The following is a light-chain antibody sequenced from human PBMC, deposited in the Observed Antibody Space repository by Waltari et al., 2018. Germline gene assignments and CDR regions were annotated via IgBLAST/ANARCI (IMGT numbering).Light chain of an antibody. V-gene: IGLV3-19*01. CDR3: CSRDTSGKQYV. CDR1: SLRTYY. CDR2: GDN. J-gene: IGLJ1*01. Sequence: SSELTQDPAVSVALGQRVRITCQGDSLRTYYATWYQQKPGQAPVVVMYGDNKRPSGIPARCSGSSAGNTAVLTITGAQAEDEADYYCCSRDTSGKQYVFGPGTQVTV.